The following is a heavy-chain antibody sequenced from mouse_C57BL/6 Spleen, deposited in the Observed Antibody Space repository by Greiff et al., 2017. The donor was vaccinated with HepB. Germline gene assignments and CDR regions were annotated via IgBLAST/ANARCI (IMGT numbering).Heavy chain of an antibody. CDR2: IDPSDSYT. D-gene: IGHD4-1*01. CDR1: GYTFTSYW. Sequence: VQLQQPGAELVMPGASVKLSCKASGYTFTSYWMHWVKQRPGQGLEWIGEIDPSDSYTNYNQKFKGKSTLTVDKSSSTAYMQLSSLTSEDSAVYYCARLGGTRYFDVWGTGTTVTVSS. V-gene: IGHV1-69*01. J-gene: IGHJ1*03. CDR3: ARLGGTRYFDV.